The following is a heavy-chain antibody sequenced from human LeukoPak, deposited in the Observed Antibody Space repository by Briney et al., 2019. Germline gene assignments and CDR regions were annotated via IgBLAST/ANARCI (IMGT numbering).Heavy chain of an antibody. CDR1: GYTFTHHG. V-gene: IGHV1-18*01. CDR2: ISCYNGDT. J-gene: IGHJ3*02. Sequence: AASVKVSCKASGYTFTHHGISWVRQAPGQGLEWMGWISCYNGDTHYAQKFQGRVTTTTDKSTSTAYMELSRLRSDDTAVYFCARDLDDAFDIWGQGTVVTVSS. CDR3: ARDLDDAFDI. D-gene: IGHD1-1*01.